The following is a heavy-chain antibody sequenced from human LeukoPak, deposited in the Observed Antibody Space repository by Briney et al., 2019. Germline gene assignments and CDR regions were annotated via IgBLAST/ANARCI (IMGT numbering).Heavy chain of an antibody. V-gene: IGHV5-51*01. D-gene: IGHD2-15*01. CDR1: GCSFTSYW. CDR3: ARADCSGGSCYPVYYFDY. Sequence: GESLKISCKGSGCSFTSYWIGWVRQMPGKGLEWMGIIYPGDSDTRYSPSFQGQVTISADKSISTAYLQWSSLKASDTAMYYCARADCSGGSCYPVYYFDYWGQGTLITVSS. J-gene: IGHJ4*02. CDR2: IYPGDSDT.